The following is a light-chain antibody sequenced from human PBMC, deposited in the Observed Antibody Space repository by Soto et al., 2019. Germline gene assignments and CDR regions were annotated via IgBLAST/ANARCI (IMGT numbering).Light chain of an antibody. Sequence: DIVLTQSPGTRSLSPGERATLSCRASQSISSNYFAWYQQKPGQAPRLLIYAASTRATGIPDRFSGSGSGTDFTLTISRLEPEDFAVYYCQQYYSSPWTFGRGTKVEIK. V-gene: IGKV3-20*01. CDR3: QQYYSSPWT. CDR1: QSISSNY. J-gene: IGKJ1*01. CDR2: AAS.